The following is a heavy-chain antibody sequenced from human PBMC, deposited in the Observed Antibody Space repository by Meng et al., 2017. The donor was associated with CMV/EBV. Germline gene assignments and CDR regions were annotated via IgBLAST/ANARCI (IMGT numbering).Heavy chain of an antibody. Sequence: SVKVSCKASGGTFSSYAISWVRQAPGQGLEWMGGIIPIFGTANYAQKFQGRVTITTDESTSTAYMELSSLRSEDTAVYYCARDGIAARPSYYYYGMDVWGQGTTVTVSS. CDR2: IIPIFGTA. D-gene: IGHD6-6*01. CDR3: ARDGIAARPSYYYYGMDV. CDR1: GGTFSSYA. V-gene: IGHV1-69*05. J-gene: IGHJ6*02.